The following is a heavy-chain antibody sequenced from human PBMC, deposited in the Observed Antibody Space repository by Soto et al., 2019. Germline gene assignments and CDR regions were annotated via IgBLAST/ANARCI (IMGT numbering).Heavy chain of an antibody. J-gene: IGHJ4*02. Sequence: QVQLVESGGGVVQPGRSLRLSCAASGFTFNNYGVHWVRQAPGKGLEWVAVIWYDGSNKYSADSVKGRFTISRDNSKNTLYLQMNSLRAEDTAVYYCARGDVGSGILIDYWGQGPLVTVSS. D-gene: IGHD3-10*01. CDR2: IWYDGSNK. CDR1: GFTFNNYG. CDR3: ARGDVGSGILIDY. V-gene: IGHV3-33*01.